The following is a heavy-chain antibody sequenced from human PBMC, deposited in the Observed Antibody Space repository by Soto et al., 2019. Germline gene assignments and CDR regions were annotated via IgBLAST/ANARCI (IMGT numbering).Heavy chain of an antibody. Sequence: PGGSLRLSCAASGFIFSSYWMHWVRQAPGKGLVWVARINSVGSITDYADAVKGRFTISRDNAKNTLDLQMNSLTAGDTAVYYCVRWTGWSAADYCGRGTLLTVYS. CDR1: GFIFSSYW. V-gene: IGHV3-74*01. D-gene: IGHD6-19*01. CDR2: INSVGSIT. CDR3: VRWTGWSAADY. J-gene: IGHJ4*02.